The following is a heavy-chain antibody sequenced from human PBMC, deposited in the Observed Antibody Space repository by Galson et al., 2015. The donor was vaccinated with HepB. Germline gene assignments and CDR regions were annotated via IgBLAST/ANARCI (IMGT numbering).Heavy chain of an antibody. CDR3: TRLEEYYYDSSGYYYEYYYYGMDV. Sequence: SLRLSCAASGSTFSASAVHWVRQASGKGLEWVGRIRSKANSYATAYAASVKGRFTISRDDSNNTAYLQMNSLKIEDTAVYYCTRLEEYYYDSSGYYYEYYYYGMDVWGQGTTVTVSS. CDR2: IRSKANSYAT. D-gene: IGHD3-22*01. J-gene: IGHJ6*02. V-gene: IGHV3-73*01. CDR1: GSTFSASA.